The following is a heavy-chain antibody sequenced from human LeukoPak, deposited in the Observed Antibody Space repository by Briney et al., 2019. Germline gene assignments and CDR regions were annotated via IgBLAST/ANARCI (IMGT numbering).Heavy chain of an antibody. J-gene: IGHJ4*02. CDR3: ARNGVFRGYYDSSGYRRDFDY. Sequence: ASVKVSCKASGYTFTGYYMHWVRQAPGQGLEWMGWINPNSGGTNYAQKFQGRVTMTRDTSISTAYMELSRLRSDDTAVYYCARNGVFRGYYDSSGYRRDFDYWGQGTLVTVSS. CDR2: INPNSGGT. D-gene: IGHD3-22*01. V-gene: IGHV1-2*02. CDR1: GYTFTGYY.